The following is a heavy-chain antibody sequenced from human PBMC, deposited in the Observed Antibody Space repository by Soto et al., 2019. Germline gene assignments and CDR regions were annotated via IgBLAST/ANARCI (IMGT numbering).Heavy chain of an antibody. CDR1: GGTFSSYA. CDR3: ASRYSSSSGWFDP. CDR2: IIPIFGTA. V-gene: IGHV1-69*13. Sequence: GASVKVSCKASGGTFSSYAISWVRQAPGQGLEWMGGIIPIFGTANYAQKFQGRVTITADESTSTAYMELSSLRSEDTAVYYCASRYSSSSGWFDPWGQGTLVTVSS. J-gene: IGHJ5*02. D-gene: IGHD6-6*01.